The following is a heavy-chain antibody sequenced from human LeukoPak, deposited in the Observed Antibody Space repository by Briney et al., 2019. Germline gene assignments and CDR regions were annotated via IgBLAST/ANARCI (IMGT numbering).Heavy chain of an antibody. CDR2: ISSSSSYI. Sequence: GGSLRLSCAASGFTFSSYSMNWVRQAPGKGLEWVSSISSSSSYIYYADSVKGRFTTSRGNAKNSLYLQMNSLRAEDTAVYYCARDLFSSSSDGEYYFDYWGQGTLVTVSS. J-gene: IGHJ4*02. CDR1: GFTFSSYS. CDR3: ARDLFSSSSDGEYYFDY. D-gene: IGHD6-6*01. V-gene: IGHV3-21*01.